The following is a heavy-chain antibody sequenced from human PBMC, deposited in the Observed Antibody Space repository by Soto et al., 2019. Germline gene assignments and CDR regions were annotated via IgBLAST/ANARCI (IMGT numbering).Heavy chain of an antibody. CDR1: VFRFTDYH. CDR2: VYVANSVL. J-gene: IGHJ3*01. D-gene: IGHD3-10*01. CDR3: ARRRIAEFRDAFDV. Sequence: GESLKISCKGSVFRFTDYHIASVRQMPGKGLEWMGMVYVANSVLEYGPSFQGQVTISADKSITTAFLQWNSLKASDTAMYYCARRRIAEFRDAFDVWGQGTMVTVSS. V-gene: IGHV5-51*01.